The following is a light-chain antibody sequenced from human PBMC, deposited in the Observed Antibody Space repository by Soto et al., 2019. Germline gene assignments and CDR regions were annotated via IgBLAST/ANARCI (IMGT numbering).Light chain of an antibody. CDR3: QHYSICSLT. Sequence: DIQMTQSPSTLSASVGDRVTITCRAIQSIRSWLAWYQQKPGKAPKLMIQKASIVESGVPSRFSGSGSGTEFTLTISSLQPDDFATYYGQHYSICSLTCGGGTRVDIK. CDR2: KAS. V-gene: IGKV1-5*03. J-gene: IGKJ4*01. CDR1: QSIRSW.